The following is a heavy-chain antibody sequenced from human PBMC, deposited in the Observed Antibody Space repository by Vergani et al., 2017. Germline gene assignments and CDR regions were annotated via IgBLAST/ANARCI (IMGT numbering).Heavy chain of an antibody. CDR1: GFTFSSYA. D-gene: IGHD3-3*01. Sequence: EVQLLESGGGLVQPGGSLRLSCAASGFTFSSYAMSWVRQAPGKGLEWVPAISGSGGSTYYADSVKGRFTISRDNSKNTLYLQMNSLRAEDTAVYYCAKGRAYYDFWSGCYYFDYWGQGTLVTVSS. CDR3: AKGRAYYDFWSGCYYFDY. CDR2: ISGSGGST. J-gene: IGHJ4*02. V-gene: IGHV3-23*01.